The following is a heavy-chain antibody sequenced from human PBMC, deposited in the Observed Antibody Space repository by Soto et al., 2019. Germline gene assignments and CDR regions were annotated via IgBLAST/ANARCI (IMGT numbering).Heavy chain of an antibody. CDR3: ARVVGGYYYGMDV. D-gene: IGHD2-2*01. CDR2: IYHSGST. J-gene: IGHJ6*02. CDR1: GGSISSSNW. Sequence: QVQLQESGPGLVKPSGTLSLTCAVSGGSISSSNWWSWVRQPPGKGLEWIGEIYHSGSTNYNPSPKSRVTLSGDKSKNQFSLKLSAVTAADTAVYYCARVVGGYYYGMDVWGQGTTVTVSS. V-gene: IGHV4-4*02.